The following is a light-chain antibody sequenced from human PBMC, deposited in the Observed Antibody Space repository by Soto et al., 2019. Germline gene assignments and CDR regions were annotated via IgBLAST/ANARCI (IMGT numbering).Light chain of an antibody. CDR1: QGISNY. CDR3: QHYKSWPWT. Sequence: DIQMTQSPSSLSASVGDRVTITCRASQGISNYLAWYQQKPGKVPKLLIYAASTLQSGVPSRFSGGGSGTEFTLTISSLQSGDFAVYYCQHYKSWPWTFGQGTKVDI. J-gene: IGKJ1*01. CDR2: AAS. V-gene: IGKV1-27*01.